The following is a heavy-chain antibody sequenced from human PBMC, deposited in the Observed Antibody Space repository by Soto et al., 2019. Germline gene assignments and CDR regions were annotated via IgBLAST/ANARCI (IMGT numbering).Heavy chain of an antibody. V-gene: IGHV1-69*13. CDR2: IIPIFGTA. CDR1: GGTFSSYA. J-gene: IGHJ4*02. Sequence: ASVKVSCKASGGTFSSYAISWVRQAPGQGLEWMGGIIPIFGTANYAQKFQGRVTITADESTSTAYMELSSLRSEDTAVYYCAKDLRPDGRYDLDYWGQGTLVTVSS. CDR3: AKDLRPDGRYDLDY. D-gene: IGHD1-26*01.